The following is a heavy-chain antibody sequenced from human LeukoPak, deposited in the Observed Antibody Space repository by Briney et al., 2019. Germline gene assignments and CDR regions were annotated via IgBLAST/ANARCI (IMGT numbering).Heavy chain of an antibody. D-gene: IGHD5-24*01. Sequence: GGSLRLSCAASGVTFSGYEMNWVRQAPGKGLEWISYISSTGRTIYYADSVKGRFTISRDNAKNSLYLQMNSLRAEDTAVYYCAKDRDWYYFDYWGQGTLVTVSS. V-gene: IGHV3-48*03. J-gene: IGHJ4*02. CDR1: GVTFSGYE. CDR2: ISSTGRTI. CDR3: AKDRDWYYFDY.